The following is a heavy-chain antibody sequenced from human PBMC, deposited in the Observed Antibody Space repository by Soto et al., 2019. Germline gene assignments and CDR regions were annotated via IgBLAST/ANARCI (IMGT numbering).Heavy chain of an antibody. J-gene: IGHJ5*02. CDR3: ARDSDRYCSGGSCVSWFDP. Sequence: QVQLVQSGAEVKKPGASEKVSCKASGYTFTSYGISWVRQAPGQGLEWMGWISAYNGNTNYAQKLQGRVTMTTDTSTSTAYMELRSLRSDDTAVYCCARDSDRYCSGGSCVSWFDPWGQGTLVTVS. CDR1: GYTFTSYG. CDR2: ISAYNGNT. V-gene: IGHV1-18*01. D-gene: IGHD2-15*01.